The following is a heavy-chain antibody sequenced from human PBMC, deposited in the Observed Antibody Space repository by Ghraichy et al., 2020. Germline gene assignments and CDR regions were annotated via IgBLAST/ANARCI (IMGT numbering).Heavy chain of an antibody. CDR3: ATSPSSSRGIGH. Sequence: GGSLRLSCTVSGFAFRNYWISWVRQAPGKGPEWVAIINEDGSEKYYVDSVKGRFTISRDNAENSLFLQMNSLRTEDTAVYYCATSPSSSRGIGHWGQGTLVTVSS. CDR2: INEDGSEK. V-gene: IGHV3-7*03. J-gene: IGHJ4*02. D-gene: IGHD6-6*01. CDR1: GFAFRNYW.